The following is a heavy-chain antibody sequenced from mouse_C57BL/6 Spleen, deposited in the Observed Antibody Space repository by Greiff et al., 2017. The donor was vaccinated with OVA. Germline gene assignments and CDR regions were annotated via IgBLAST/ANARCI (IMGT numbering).Heavy chain of an antibody. J-gene: IGHJ4*01. D-gene: IGHD3-2*02. V-gene: IGHV3-6*01. CDR1: GYSITSGYY. CDR2: ISYDGSN. CDR3: ARDTEAYYYAMDY. Sequence: EVHLVESGPGLVKPSQSLSLTCSVTGYSITSGYYWNWIRQFPGNKLEWMGYISYDGSNNYNPSLKNRISITRDTSKNQFFLKLNSVTTEDTATYYCARDTEAYYYAMDYWGQGTSVTVSS.